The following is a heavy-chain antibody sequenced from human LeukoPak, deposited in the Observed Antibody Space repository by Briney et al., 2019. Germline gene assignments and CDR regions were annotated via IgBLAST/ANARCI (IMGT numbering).Heavy chain of an antibody. CDR2: INPNSGGT. Sequence: GASVKVSRKASGYTFTGYYMHWVRQAPGQGLEWMGWINPNSGGTNYAQKFQGRVTMTRDTSISTAYMELSRLRSDDTAVYYCASSSKGGYSRDAFDIWGQGTMVTVSS. J-gene: IGHJ3*02. V-gene: IGHV1-2*02. CDR1: GYTFTGYY. CDR3: ASSSKGGYSRDAFDI. D-gene: IGHD6-13*01.